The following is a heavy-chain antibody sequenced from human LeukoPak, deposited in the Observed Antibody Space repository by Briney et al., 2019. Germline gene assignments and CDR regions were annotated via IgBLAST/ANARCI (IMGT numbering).Heavy chain of an antibody. V-gene: IGHV4-59*02. J-gene: IGHJ4*02. Sequence: SETLSLTYTVSGDSVTNHQWSWVRQPPGKGLEWIAYIHHSGSTNYNPSLKNRVTISMDTSKNQFSLRLISVTAADTAVYYCARYPLAFDFWGQGILVTVSS. D-gene: IGHD6-6*01. CDR1: GDSVTNHQ. CDR3: ARYPLAFDF. CDR2: IHHSGST.